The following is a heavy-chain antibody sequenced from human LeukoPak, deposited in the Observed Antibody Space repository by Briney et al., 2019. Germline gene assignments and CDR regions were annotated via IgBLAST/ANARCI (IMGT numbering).Heavy chain of an antibody. V-gene: IGHV4-34*01. CDR3: ARKRVYYYYYMDV. Sequence: SETLSLTCAVYGGSFSGYYWSWTCQPPGKGLEWIGEINHSGSTNYNPSLKSRVTISVDTSKNQFSLKLSSVTAADTAVYYCARKRVYYYYYMDVWGKGTTVTVSS. CDR1: GGSFSGYY. J-gene: IGHJ6*03. CDR2: INHSGST.